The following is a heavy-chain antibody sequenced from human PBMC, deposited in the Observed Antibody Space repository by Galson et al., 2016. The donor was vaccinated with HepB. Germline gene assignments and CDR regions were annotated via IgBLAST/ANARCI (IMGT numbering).Heavy chain of an antibody. J-gene: IGHJ2*01. CDR3: VRDISSSHFDL. CDR2: GFYDDSRK. Sequence: SLSLSCAASGFLFSDYGMHWVRQAPGKGLEWVAAGFYDDSRKYYADFVKGRFSISRDNSKSSLYLDMSSLRAEDTAVYYCVRDISSSHFDLWGRGTLVTVTS. D-gene: IGHD2-2*01. V-gene: IGHV3-33*01. CDR1: GFLFSDYG.